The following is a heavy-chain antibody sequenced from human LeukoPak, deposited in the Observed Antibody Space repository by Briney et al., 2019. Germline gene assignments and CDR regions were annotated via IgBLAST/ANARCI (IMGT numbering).Heavy chain of an antibody. CDR2: ILPIFGIA. V-gene: IGHV1-69*04. Sequence: GASVKVSCKASAGTFSSDASSWVRQGPRQVLECRGTILPIFGIANYAQKFEGRVKINADKSTSTAYMEVSSLRSEDTAVYYCARDEITLTSGYYGMDVWGQGTTVTVSS. D-gene: IGHD2/OR15-2a*01. CDR1: AGTFSSDA. CDR3: ARDEITLTSGYYGMDV. J-gene: IGHJ6*02.